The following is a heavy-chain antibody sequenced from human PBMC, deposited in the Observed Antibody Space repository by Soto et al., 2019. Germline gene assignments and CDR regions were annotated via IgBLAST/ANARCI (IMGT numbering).Heavy chain of an antibody. Sequence: VGSLRLSCAASGFTFSKAWMTWVRQAPGKGLEWLGRIKSTSDGGTTYYAAPVEGRFTISRDDSTNTVYLQMNSLKAEDTAVYYCSTTGTIDYWGQGTLVTVSS. CDR1: GFTFSKAW. D-gene: IGHD1-1*01. CDR2: IKSTSDGGTT. J-gene: IGHJ4*02. V-gene: IGHV3-15*01. CDR3: STTGTIDY.